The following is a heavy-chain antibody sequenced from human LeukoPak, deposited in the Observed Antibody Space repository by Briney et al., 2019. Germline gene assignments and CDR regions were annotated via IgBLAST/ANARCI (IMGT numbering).Heavy chain of an antibody. CDR3: AREYDSSGHYYDVDY. CDR2: ISAYNSNT. D-gene: IGHD3-22*01. CDR1: GYTFTSYG. V-gene: IGHV1-18*01. Sequence: GASVKVSCKASGYTFTSYGISWVRQAPGQGLEWMGWISAYNSNTNYAQKLQGRVTMTTDTSTSTAYMELRSLRSDDTAVYYCAREYDSSGHYYDVDYWGQGTLVTVSS. J-gene: IGHJ4*02.